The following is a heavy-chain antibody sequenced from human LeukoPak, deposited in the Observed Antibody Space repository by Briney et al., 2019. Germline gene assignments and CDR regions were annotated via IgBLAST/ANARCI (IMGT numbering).Heavy chain of an antibody. J-gene: IGHJ5*02. CDR1: GGTFSSYA. V-gene: IGHV1-69*05. D-gene: IGHD3-22*01. CDR2: IIPIFGTA. CDR3: ASLSEDSSGYPSGFDP. Sequence: GSSVKVSCKASGGTFSSYAISWVRQAPGQGLEWMGGIIPIFGTANYAQKFQGRVTITTDESTSTAYMELSSLRSEDTAVYYCASLSEDSSGYPSGFDPWGQGTLVTVSS.